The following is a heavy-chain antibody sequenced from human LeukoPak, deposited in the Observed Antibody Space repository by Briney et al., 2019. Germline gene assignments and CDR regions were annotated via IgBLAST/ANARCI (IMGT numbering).Heavy chain of an antibody. V-gene: IGHV3-48*03. Sequence: PGGSLRLSCAASGFIFSSYEMSWGRQAPGKGPEWISYISSSTGGVIYFTDSVKGRFTISRDNTKNSLYLQMNSLRTEDTALYYCVRGFPGAPVAFDIWGAGTLATVSS. J-gene: IGHJ3*02. D-gene: IGHD1-26*01. CDR2: ISSSTGGVI. CDR1: GFIFSSYE. CDR3: VRGFPGAPVAFDI.